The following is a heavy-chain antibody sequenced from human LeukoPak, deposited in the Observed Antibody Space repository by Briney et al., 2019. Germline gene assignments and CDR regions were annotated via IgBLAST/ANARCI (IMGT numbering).Heavy chain of an antibody. CDR1: GGSINSTSYY. CDR3: ARHSGYERD. D-gene: IGHD5-12*01. V-gene: IGHV4-30-4*08. J-gene: IGHJ4*02. CDR2: IYPSGTT. Sequence: PSETLSLTCTVSGGSINSTSYYWGWIRQPPGKGLEWIGYIYPSGTTHYKTSLKSRLTISLDRSKNQFSLTLKSVTAADTAVYYCARHSGYERDWGQGTLVTVSS.